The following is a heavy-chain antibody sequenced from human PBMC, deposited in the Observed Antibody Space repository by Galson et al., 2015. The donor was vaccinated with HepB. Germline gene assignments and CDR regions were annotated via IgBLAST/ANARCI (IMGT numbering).Heavy chain of an antibody. J-gene: IGHJ4*02. Sequence: SVKVSCKVSGSTFNELSMHWVRQAPGKGLEWMGGFDPEDGEILYAQKFQGRVTMIEDRSIDTAYLELRSLRSEDTAVYYCVQYNYGFGFLSYFENWGQGTLVTVSS. CDR2: FDPEDGEI. V-gene: IGHV1-24*01. CDR3: VQYNYGFGFLSYFEN. D-gene: IGHD5-18*01. CDR1: GSTFNELS.